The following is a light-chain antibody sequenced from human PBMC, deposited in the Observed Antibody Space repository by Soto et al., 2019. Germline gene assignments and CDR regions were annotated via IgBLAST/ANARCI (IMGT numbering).Light chain of an antibody. Sequence: QSALTQPASASGSPGQSITISCTGTSSDVGSYNLVSWYQQHPGKAPKLMIYEGSKRPSGVSNRFSGSKSGNTASLTISGLQAEDEADYYCCSYASSGTVVFGGGTKLTVL. CDR1: SSDVGSYNL. CDR3: CSYASSGTVV. J-gene: IGLJ2*01. V-gene: IGLV2-23*01. CDR2: EGS.